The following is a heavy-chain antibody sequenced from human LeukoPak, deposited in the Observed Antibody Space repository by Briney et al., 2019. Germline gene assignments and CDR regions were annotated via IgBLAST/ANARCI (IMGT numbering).Heavy chain of an antibody. CDR3: ARLTKGEQWLAYYFDY. CDR2: IYDTGTPT. Sequence: NPSETLSLTCTVSGGSISGFVWSWLRQPPGEGLDYIGFIYDTGTPTNYNPLLKSRVTLSVDTSKNQFSLNLKSVTAADTAVYYCARLTKGEQWLAYYFDYWGQGALVTVSS. V-gene: IGHV4-59*08. CDR1: GGSISGFV. D-gene: IGHD6-19*01. J-gene: IGHJ4*02.